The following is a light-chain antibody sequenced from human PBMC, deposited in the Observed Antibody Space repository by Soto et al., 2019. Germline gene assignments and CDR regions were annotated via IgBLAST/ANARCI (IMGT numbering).Light chain of an antibody. J-gene: IGKJ1*01. CDR3: QQYCDNWS. V-gene: IGKV1-5*03. Sequence: DIQRTQSPSTLSASVGDRVTITCRASQSISNWLAWYQQKPGTAHNLLIYKASTLQSGVPSRFSGSGSGTEFTTTISSRQPDYSATYYWQQYCDNWSFGQGTNVEIK. CDR2: KAS. CDR1: QSISNW.